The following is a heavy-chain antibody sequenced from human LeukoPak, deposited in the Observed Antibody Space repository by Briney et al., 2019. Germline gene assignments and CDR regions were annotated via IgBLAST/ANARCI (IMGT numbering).Heavy chain of an antibody. CDR1: GYSISSGYF. CDR2: IYYSGST. Sequence: SETLSLTCTVSGYSISSGYFWGWIRQPPGKGLEWIGSIYYSGSTYYNPSLKSQVTISVDTSKNQFSLKLSSVTAADTAVYYCARQGSGSYYIRPWFDPWGQGTLVTVSS. CDR3: ARQGSGSYYIRPWFDP. J-gene: IGHJ5*02. V-gene: IGHV4-38-2*02. D-gene: IGHD3-10*01.